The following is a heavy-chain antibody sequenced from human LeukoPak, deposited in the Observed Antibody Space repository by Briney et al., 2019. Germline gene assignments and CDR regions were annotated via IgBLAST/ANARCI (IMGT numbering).Heavy chain of an antibody. V-gene: IGHV3-23*01. J-gene: IGHJ4*02. Sequence: GGSLRLSCAASGFTFSSYAMSWVRQAPGKGLEWVSAISGSGGSTYYADSVKGRFTISRDNSKNTLYLQMNSLRAEDTAVYYCAKDSGSGWYGGPDYWGQGTLVPVSS. CDR3: AKDSGSGWYGGPDY. CDR1: GFTFSSYA. CDR2: ISGSGGST. D-gene: IGHD6-19*01.